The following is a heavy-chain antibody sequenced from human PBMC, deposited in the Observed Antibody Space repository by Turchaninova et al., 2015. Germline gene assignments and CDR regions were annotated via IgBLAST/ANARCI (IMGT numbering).Heavy chain of an antibody. V-gene: IGHV4-59*02. D-gene: IGHD6-19*01. CDR3: ARETSPGGWHSFDY. J-gene: IGHJ4*02. CDR1: GASVDRYS. Sequence: QVQLQESGPGLVEPSETLSLSCTVSGASVDRYSWNWIPQPPGKGLELIGYIAYGGATKYHPSLKSRLTMSLDTSKNQFSLKLKSVPAADTAVYYCARETSPGGWHSFDYWGQGTLITVSS. CDR2: IAYGGAT.